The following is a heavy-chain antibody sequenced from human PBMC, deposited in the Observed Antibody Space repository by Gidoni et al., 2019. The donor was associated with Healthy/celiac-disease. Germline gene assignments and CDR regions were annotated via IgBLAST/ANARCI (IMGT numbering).Heavy chain of an antibody. CDR1: GFTFSSYA. Sequence: EVQLLESGGGLVQPGGSLRLSCAASGFTFSSYAMSWVRQAPGKGLELVSAISGSGGSTYYADSVKGRFTISRDNSKNTLYLKMNSLRAEDTAVYYCAKAPQRRSSWPRGDAFDIWGQGTMVTVSS. D-gene: IGHD6-13*01. V-gene: IGHV3-23*01. J-gene: IGHJ3*02. CDR3: AKAPQRRSSWPRGDAFDI. CDR2: ISGSGGST.